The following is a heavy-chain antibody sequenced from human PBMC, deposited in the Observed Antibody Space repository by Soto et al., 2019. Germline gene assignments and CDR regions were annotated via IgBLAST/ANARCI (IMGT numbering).Heavy chain of an antibody. V-gene: IGHV4-31*03. CDR1: GGSISSGGYY. J-gene: IGHJ4*02. CDR2: IYYSGST. Sequence: PSETLSLTCTVSGGSISSGGYYWSWIRQHPGKGLEWIGYIYYSGSTYYNPSLKSRVTISVDTSKNQFSLKLSSVTAADTAVYYCARVPHSSGYYYVDYWGQGTLVTVSS. D-gene: IGHD3-22*01. CDR3: ARVPHSSGYYYVDY.